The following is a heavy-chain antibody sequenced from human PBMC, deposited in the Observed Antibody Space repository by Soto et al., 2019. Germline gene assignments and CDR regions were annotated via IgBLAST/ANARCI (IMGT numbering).Heavy chain of an antibody. CDR3: ARAVGPFDY. CDR2: IWYDGSNK. J-gene: IGHJ4*02. CDR1: GFSFSTYG. V-gene: IGHV3-33*01. Sequence: QVQLVESGGGVVQPGRSLRLSCAASGFSFSTYGMHWVRQAPGKGLEWVAVIWYDGSNKYYGDSVKGRFTISRDNSKNKLYLQMNSLRAEDTAVYYCARAVGPFDYWGQGTLVTVSS. D-gene: IGHD3-16*01.